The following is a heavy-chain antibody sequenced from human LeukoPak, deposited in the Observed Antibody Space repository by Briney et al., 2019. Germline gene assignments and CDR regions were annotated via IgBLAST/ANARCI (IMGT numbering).Heavy chain of an antibody. Sequence: GGSLRLSCAASGFTVSSNYMSWVRQAPGKGLEWVSVIYSGGSTYYADSVKGRFTISRDNSKNTLYLQMNSLRAEDTAVYYCARGYYDYVWGSYRPFDYWGQGTLVTVS. CDR3: ARGYYDYVWGSYRPFDY. D-gene: IGHD3-16*02. J-gene: IGHJ4*02. V-gene: IGHV3-66*01. CDR1: GFTVSSNY. CDR2: IYSGGST.